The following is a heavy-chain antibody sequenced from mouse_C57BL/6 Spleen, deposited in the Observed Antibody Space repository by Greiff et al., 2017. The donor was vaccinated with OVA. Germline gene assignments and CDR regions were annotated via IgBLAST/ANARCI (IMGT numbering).Heavy chain of an antibody. CDR3: ARKEGSVLRYWYFDV. V-gene: IGHV1-50*01. J-gene: IGHJ1*03. D-gene: IGHD1-1*01. CDR2: IDPSDSYT. CDR1: GYTFTSYW. Sequence: QVQLQQPGAELVKPGASVKLSCKASGYTFTSYWMQWVKQRPGQGLEWIGEIDPSDSYTNYNQKFKGKATLTVDTSSSTAYMQLSSLTSEDSAVYYCARKEGSVLRYWYFDVWGTGTTVTVSS.